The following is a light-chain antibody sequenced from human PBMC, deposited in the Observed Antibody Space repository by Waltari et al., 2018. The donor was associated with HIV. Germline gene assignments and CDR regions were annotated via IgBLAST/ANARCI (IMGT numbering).Light chain of an antibody. CDR2: WAY. CDR1: QSLLYISNNQNY. V-gene: IGKV4-1*01. CDR3: QQYSDVPYT. Sequence: DVVVTQSPDSLAVSLGERATLHCKSNQSLLYISNNQNYLAWYQQKAGQRPKLLIDWAYIRESGVPDRFSGSGSETDFTLTISSLQAEDVAVYYCQQYSDVPYTFGQGTKLEIK. J-gene: IGKJ2*01.